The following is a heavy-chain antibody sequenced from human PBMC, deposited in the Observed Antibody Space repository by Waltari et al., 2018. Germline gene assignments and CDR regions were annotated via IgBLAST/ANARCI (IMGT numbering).Heavy chain of an antibody. J-gene: IGHJ4*02. CDR2: IYTSGST. Sequence: QVQLQESGPGLVKPSQTLSLTCTVSGGSISSGSYYWRWIRQPAGKGLEWIGRIYTSGSTNYNPSLKSRVTISVDTSKNQFSLKLSSVTAADTAVYYCAREGGRGYSYGYWGQGTLVTVSS. CDR3: AREGGRGYSYGY. V-gene: IGHV4-61*02. CDR1: GGSISSGSYY. D-gene: IGHD5-18*01.